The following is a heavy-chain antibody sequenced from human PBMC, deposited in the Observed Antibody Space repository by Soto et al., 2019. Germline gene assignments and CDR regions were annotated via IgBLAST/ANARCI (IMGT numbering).Heavy chain of an antibody. D-gene: IGHD2-15*01. V-gene: IGHV1-2*04. CDR3: ARDLGYCSGGSCRSGTRNEISDAFDI. CDR1: GYTFTGYY. J-gene: IGHJ3*02. Sequence: ASVKVSCKASGYTFTGYYMHWVRQAPGQGLEWMGWINPNSGGTNYAQKFQGWVTMTRDTSISTAYMELSRLRSDDPAVYYCARDLGYCSGGSCRSGTRNEISDAFDIWGQGTMVTVSS. CDR2: INPNSGGT.